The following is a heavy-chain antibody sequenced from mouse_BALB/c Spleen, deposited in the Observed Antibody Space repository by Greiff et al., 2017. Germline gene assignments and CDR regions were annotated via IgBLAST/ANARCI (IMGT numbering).Heavy chain of an antibody. V-gene: IGHV1-15*01. CDR3: TRSDYYGSSYAMDY. Sequence: QVQLKQSGAELVRPGASVTLSCKASGYTFTDYEMHWVKQTPVHGLEWIGAIDPETGGTAYNQKFKGKATLTADKSSSTAYMELRSLTSEDSAVYYCTRSDYYGSSYAMDYWGQGTSVTVSS. CDR2: IDPETGGT. J-gene: IGHJ4*01. CDR1: GYTFTDYE. D-gene: IGHD1-1*01.